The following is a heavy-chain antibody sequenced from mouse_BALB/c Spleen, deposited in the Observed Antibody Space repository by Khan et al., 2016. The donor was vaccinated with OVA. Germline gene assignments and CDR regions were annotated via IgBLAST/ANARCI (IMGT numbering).Heavy chain of an antibody. J-gene: IGHJ2*01. V-gene: IGHV5-17*02. CDR2: ISGDSNTI. CDR1: GFTFNSYG. Sequence: VQLKESGGGLVQPGGSRKLSCAASGFTFNSYGMHWVRQAPEKGLEWVAYISGDSNTINFTDTVKGRFTISRDNPKNTLFLQMTSLMSEDAAMYYCGTTEFYGNYFDYWGPGTTLTVS. D-gene: IGHD1-1*01. CDR3: GTTEFYGNYFDY.